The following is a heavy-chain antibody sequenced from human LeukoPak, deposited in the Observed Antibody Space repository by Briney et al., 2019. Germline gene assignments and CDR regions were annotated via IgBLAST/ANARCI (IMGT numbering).Heavy chain of an antibody. Sequence: ASVKVSFKASGYTFTGYYIHWVRQAPGQGLEWMGWINPNSGDTNYAQKFQTGVTMTRDTSINTAYMELSRLRSDDTAVYYCVRGGALYYDFWDWGQGTLVTVSS. CDR1: GYTFTGYY. J-gene: IGHJ4*02. CDR3: VRGGALYYDFWD. D-gene: IGHD3-3*01. V-gene: IGHV1-2*02. CDR2: INPNSGDT.